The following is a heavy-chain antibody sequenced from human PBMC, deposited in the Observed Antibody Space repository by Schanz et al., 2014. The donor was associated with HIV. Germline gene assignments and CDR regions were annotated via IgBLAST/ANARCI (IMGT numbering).Heavy chain of an antibody. CDR1: GGSISSGSYY. J-gene: IGHJ6*02. Sequence: QVQLQESGPGLVKPSQTLSLTCTVSGGSISSGSYYWSWNRQPPGKGLEWIGEINHSGSTNYNPSLKSRVTMSVDTSKNQFSLKLSSVPAADTALYFCARDPLLYCSSTNCLGMDVWGQGTTVIVSS. CDR2: INHSGST. CDR3: ARDPLLYCSSTNCLGMDV. V-gene: IGHV4-39*07. D-gene: IGHD2-2*01.